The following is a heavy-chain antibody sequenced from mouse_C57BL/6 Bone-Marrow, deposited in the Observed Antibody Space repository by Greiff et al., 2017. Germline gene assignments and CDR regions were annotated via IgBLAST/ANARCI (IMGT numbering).Heavy chain of an antibody. CDR3: TSYGSSYDWYFDV. CDR2: IDPENGDN. Sequence: EVQLQQSGAELVRPGASVKLSCTASGLNIKDDYMPWVKQRPEQGLEWIGWIDPENGDNEYASKFQGKATITADTSSNTAYLQLSSLTSEDTAVYYCTSYGSSYDWYFDVWGTGTTVTVSS. D-gene: IGHD1-1*01. CDR1: GLNIKDDY. V-gene: IGHV14-4*01. J-gene: IGHJ1*03.